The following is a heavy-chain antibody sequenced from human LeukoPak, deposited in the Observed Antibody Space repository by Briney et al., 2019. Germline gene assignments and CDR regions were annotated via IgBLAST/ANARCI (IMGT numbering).Heavy chain of an antibody. CDR2: TRNKANSYTT. CDR1: GFTFSDHY. J-gene: IGHJ6*02. V-gene: IGHV3-72*01. CDR3: AGGDYYYGMDV. D-gene: IGHD3-16*01. Sequence: GGSLRLSCAASGFTFSDHYMDWVRQAPGKGLEWVGRTRNKANSYTTEYAASVKGRFTISRDDSKNSLYLQMNSLKTEDTAVYYCAGGDYYYGMDVWGQGTTVTVSS.